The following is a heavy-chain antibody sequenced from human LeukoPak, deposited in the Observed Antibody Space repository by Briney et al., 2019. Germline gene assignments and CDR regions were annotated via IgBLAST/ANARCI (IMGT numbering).Heavy chain of an antibody. CDR2: IYWDNDR. CDR1: GFSLITNGVG. Sequence: SGPTLVKPTQTLTLTCTFSGFSLITNGVGVGWIRQPPGKALECLSLIYWDNDRRYNPSLRSRRTITKDTSNYEVVLTMTNMDPVDTATYYCAHRILQGGYWDAGKFAYWGQGVLVTVSS. J-gene: IGHJ4*02. CDR3: AHRILQGGYWDAGKFAY. V-gene: IGHV2-5*02. D-gene: IGHD2-8*02.